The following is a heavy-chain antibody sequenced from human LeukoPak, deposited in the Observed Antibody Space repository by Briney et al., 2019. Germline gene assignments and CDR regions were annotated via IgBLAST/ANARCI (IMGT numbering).Heavy chain of an antibody. Sequence: SGPTLAHPTQPLTXTCTFSGVSLSTSGVGVGWIRHTPVKALEWLALIYWNDDKRYSPSLKIRLTINKDISKHQVVLTMTNVDPVDTPTYYCAHSGTVTTPHDAFDIWGQGTMVTVSS. J-gene: IGHJ3*02. CDR3: AHSGTVTTPHDAFDI. CDR2: IYWNDDK. CDR1: GVSLSTSGVG. D-gene: IGHD4-17*01. V-gene: IGHV2-5*01.